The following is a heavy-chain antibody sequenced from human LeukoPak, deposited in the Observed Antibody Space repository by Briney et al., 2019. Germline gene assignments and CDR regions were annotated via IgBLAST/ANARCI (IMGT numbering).Heavy chain of an antibody. CDR1: GFTVSSNY. J-gene: IGHJ4*02. V-gene: IGHV3-66*01. CDR3: ARNSIFDC. CDR2: IYSGGTT. Sequence: GGSLRLSCAASGFTVSSNYMSWVRQAPGKGLEWVSVIYSGGTTYYADSVKGRFSISRDNSKNTVYLQMNSLRVEDTAVYYCARNSIFDCWGQGTLVTVSS.